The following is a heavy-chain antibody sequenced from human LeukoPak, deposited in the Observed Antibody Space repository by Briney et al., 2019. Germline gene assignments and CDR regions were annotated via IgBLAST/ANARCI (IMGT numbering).Heavy chain of an antibody. Sequence: SETLSLTCTVSGDSVSSGSLYCNWIPQPPGKGLVWIGFIYYNQSPSYNPPVKSRVTITLDTSKIQFSLELSSGTGADTAVYYCTGVLRVLPPFLHWGEGTLGTVSS. V-gene: IGHV4-61*01. D-gene: IGHD4/OR15-4a*01. CDR1: GDSVSSGSLY. CDR2: IYYNQSP. J-gene: IGHJ1*01. CDR3: TGVLRVLPPFLH.